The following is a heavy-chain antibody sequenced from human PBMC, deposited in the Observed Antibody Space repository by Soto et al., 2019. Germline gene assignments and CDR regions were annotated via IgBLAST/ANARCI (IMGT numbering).Heavy chain of an antibody. CDR1: GGSISSGDYY. J-gene: IGHJ4*02. CDR3: ARYYYGSGSYTH. CDR2: IYYSGST. V-gene: IGHV4-30-4*01. Sequence: TSETLSLTCTVSGGSISSGDYYWSWIRQPPGKGLEWTGYIYYSGSTYYNPSLKSRVTISVDTSKNQFSLKLSSVTAADTAVYYCARYYYGSGSYTHWGQGTLVTVSS. D-gene: IGHD3-10*01.